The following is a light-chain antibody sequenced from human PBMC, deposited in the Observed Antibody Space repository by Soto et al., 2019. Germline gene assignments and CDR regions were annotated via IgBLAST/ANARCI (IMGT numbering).Light chain of an antibody. CDR1: QSVSSSY. V-gene: IGKV3-20*01. Sequence: EIVLTQSPGTLSLSPGERATLSCRARQSVSSSYLAWYQQKPGQAPRLLIYGASSRATGIPDRFSGSGSGTDFTLTISRLEPEDFAVYYCQQYGSSPWTFGQETKVDIK. CDR2: GAS. J-gene: IGKJ1*01. CDR3: QQYGSSPWT.